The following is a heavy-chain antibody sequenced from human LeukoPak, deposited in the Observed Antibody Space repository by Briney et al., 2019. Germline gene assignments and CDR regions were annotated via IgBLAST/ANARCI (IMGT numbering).Heavy chain of an antibody. CDR3: ARDSDWAFDF. D-gene: IGHD2-21*02. V-gene: IGHV3-21*01. CDR1: GFTFSIYT. CDR2: ITSSSSSM. J-gene: IGHJ4*02. Sequence: GGSLRLSCVASGFTFSIYTMSWVRQAPGKGLEWVSSITSSSSSMYSADSVKGRLTISRDNAKNSLYLQMNSLRAEDTAVYYCARDSDWAFDFWGRGTLVTVSS.